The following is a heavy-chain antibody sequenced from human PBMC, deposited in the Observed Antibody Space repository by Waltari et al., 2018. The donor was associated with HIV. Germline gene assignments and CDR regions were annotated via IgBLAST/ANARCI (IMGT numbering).Heavy chain of an antibody. Sequence: QVQLVQSGAEVKKPGSSMKVSCKASRGTFSSYAISWVRQAPGQGLEGMGGIIRVFGTPKYAQKFQGRVTITADESTDTAFLELSNLKFEDTAVYYCARDRRYSGYDFDFWGQGTLVTVSS. CDR3: ARDRRYSGYDFDF. D-gene: IGHD5-12*01. J-gene: IGHJ4*02. V-gene: IGHV1-69*01. CDR2: IIRVFGTP. CDR1: RGTFSSYA.